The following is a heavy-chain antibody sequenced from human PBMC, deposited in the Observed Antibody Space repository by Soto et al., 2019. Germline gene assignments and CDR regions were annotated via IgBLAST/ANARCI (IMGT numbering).Heavy chain of an antibody. J-gene: IGHJ5*02. D-gene: IGHD6-13*01. CDR3: ARSGPGLPGYSRPYGWFDP. CDR1: GGSISSSSYY. CDR2: IYYSGST. Sequence: PSETLSLTCTVSGGSISSSSYYWGWIRQPPGKGLEWIGSIYYSGSTYYNPSLKSRVTISVDTSKNQFSLKLSSVTAADTAVYYCARSGPGLPGYSRPYGWFDPWGQGTLVTVSS. V-gene: IGHV4-39*07.